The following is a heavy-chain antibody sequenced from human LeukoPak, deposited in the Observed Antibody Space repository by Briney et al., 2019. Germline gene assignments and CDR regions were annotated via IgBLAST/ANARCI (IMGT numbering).Heavy chain of an antibody. CDR3: ARGVRPDAYDV. CDR1: RFTFSSYD. J-gene: IGHJ3*01. D-gene: IGHD3-10*02. V-gene: IGHV3-48*03. Sequence: GGSLRLSCAASRFTFSSYDMNWIRQAPEKGLEWVSYISSSGSTIHYADSVKGRFTISRDNAKNSLYLQMNSLRAEDTAVYYCARGVRPDAYDVWGQGTMVTVSS. CDR2: ISSSGSTI.